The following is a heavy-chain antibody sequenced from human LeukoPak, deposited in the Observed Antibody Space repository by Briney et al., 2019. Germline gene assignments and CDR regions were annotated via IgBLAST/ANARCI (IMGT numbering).Heavy chain of an antibody. CDR3: ARHYDSSGYHLSPFDF. V-gene: IGHV4-59*08. Sequence: PSETLSLTCTVSGDSISSYYWSWIRQPPGKGLKWIGYIYYSGSTNYNPSLKSRVTISVDTSKKQLSLKLSSVTAADTAVYYCARHYDSSGYHLSPFDFWGRGILVTVSS. J-gene: IGHJ4*02. D-gene: IGHD3-22*01. CDR1: GDSISSYY. CDR2: IYYSGST.